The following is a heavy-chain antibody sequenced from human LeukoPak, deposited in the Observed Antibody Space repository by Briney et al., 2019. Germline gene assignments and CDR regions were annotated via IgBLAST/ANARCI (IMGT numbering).Heavy chain of an antibody. J-gene: IGHJ4*02. D-gene: IGHD5-24*01. CDR1: GGSIRSYY. V-gene: IGHV4-59*01. Sequence: SETLSLTCTVSGGSIRSYYWSWIRQPPGKGPEWIGYISFSGTTNYNPSLKSRLTISVDTSQNQFSLKLTSLTAADTAVYYCASYRDGYNFDYWGQGTLVTISS. CDR2: ISFSGTT. CDR3: ASYRDGYNFDY.